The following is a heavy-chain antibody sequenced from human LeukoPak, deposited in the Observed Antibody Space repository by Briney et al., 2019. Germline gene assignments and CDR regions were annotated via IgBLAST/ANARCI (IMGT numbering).Heavy chain of an antibody. CDR2: IYYSGST. V-gene: IGHV4-39*01. CDR3: ARQVNNDFPH. CDR1: GGSISSSSYY. Sequence: SETLSLTCTVSGGSISSSSYYWGWIRQPPGRGLEWIGNIYYSGSTYYNPSLKSRVTISVDTSKNQFSLKLSSVTAADTAVYYCARQVNNDFPHWGQGTLVTVSS. D-gene: IGHD1-1*01. J-gene: IGHJ1*01.